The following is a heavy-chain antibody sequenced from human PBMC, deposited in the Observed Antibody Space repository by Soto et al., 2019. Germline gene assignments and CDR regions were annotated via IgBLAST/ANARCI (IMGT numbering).Heavy chain of an antibody. CDR2: ISSSSSYI. J-gene: IGHJ5*02. Sequence: EVQLVESGGGLVKPGGSLRLSCAASGFTFSSYSMNWVRQAPGKGLEWVSSISSSSSYIYYADSVKGRFTISRDNAKNSLNLQMNSLRAEDTAVYYCARAPYYYGSGSLVWFDPWGQGTLVTVSS. CDR1: GFTFSSYS. CDR3: ARAPYYYGSGSLVWFDP. D-gene: IGHD3-10*01. V-gene: IGHV3-21*01.